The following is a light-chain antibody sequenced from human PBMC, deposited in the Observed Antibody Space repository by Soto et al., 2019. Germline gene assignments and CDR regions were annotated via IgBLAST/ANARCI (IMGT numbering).Light chain of an antibody. J-gene: IGKJ4*01. CDR1: QSLLHSSGSNF. V-gene: IGKV2-28*01. CDR3: MQVLQAPLS. CDR2: LGF. Sequence: EIVMTQSPLSLPVTPGEPASISCRSSQSLLHSSGSNFLDWYLQKPGQSPQLLIYLGFNRASGVPDRFSGSGSCTDFTLKISNVEAEDVGVYYCMQVLQAPLSFGGGTRVEIK.